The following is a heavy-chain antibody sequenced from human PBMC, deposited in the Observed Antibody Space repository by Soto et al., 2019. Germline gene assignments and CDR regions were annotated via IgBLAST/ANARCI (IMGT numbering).Heavy chain of an antibody. Sequence: QVQLQESGPGLVKPSETLSLTCTVSGGSISSYYWSWIRQPPGKGLEWIGYIYYSGSTYYNPSLKSRVTISVDTSKNQFSLKLSSVTAADTAVYYCARSYYYDSSGYYSDWGQGTLVTVSS. CDR3: ARSYYYDSSGYYSD. V-gene: IGHV4-59*01. CDR1: GGSISSYY. D-gene: IGHD3-22*01. J-gene: IGHJ4*02. CDR2: IYYSGST.